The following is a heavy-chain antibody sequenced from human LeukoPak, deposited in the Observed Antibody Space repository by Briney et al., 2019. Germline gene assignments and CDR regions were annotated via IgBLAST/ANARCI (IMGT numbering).Heavy chain of an antibody. CDR2: INPNSGGT. V-gene: IGHV1-2*02. J-gene: IGHJ2*01. CDR1: GYTFTDFY. CDR3: ARGSYYYDTGGYYNWYFEL. Sequence: ASVKVSCKASGYTFTDFYMHWGREAPGPGLEWRGWINPNSGGTKFEQKFLGRVTMTRDTSISTAYMDLSRLRPDDRGVYYCARGSYYYDTGGYYNWYFELWGRGTLVTVSS. D-gene: IGHD3-22*01.